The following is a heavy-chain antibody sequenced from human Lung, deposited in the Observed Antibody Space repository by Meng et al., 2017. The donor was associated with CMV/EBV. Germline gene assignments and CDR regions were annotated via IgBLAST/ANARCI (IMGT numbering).Heavy chain of an antibody. D-gene: IGHD6-13*01. CDR3: ARLYSSSWFLPSGMDV. J-gene: IGHJ6*02. CDR1: GGSISSYY. Sequence: SETLSLXXTVSGGSISSYYWSWIRQPPGKGLEWIGYIYYSGSTSYNPSLKSRVTISVDTSKNQFSLKLSSVTAADTAVYYCARLYSSSWFLPSGMDVWGQGTXVTVSS. V-gene: IGHV4-59*01. CDR2: IYYSGST.